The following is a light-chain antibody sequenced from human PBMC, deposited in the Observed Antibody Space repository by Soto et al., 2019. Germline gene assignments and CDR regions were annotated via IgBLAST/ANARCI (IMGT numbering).Light chain of an antibody. V-gene: IGKV3D-15*01. J-gene: IGKJ5*01. CDR1: QSVNRKY. CDR3: QQHGQWPIT. Sequence: EILMTQSPSTLAVSPGERATLSCRASQSVNRKYLAWYQQKPGQAPRLLIYGISKRATDIPDRFSGSGSGTEFTLTISSLQPEDFETYYCQQHGQWPITFGQGTRLEIK. CDR2: GIS.